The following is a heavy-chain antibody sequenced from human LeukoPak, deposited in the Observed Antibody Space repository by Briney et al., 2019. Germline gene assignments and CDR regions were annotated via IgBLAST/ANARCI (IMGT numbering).Heavy chain of an antibody. V-gene: IGHV3-30*18. J-gene: IGHJ4*02. Sequence: PGGSLRLSCAASGFTFSSYGMQWVRQAPGKGLEWVAVISHDGTVQHCADSVKGRFTISRDNSKNTLYVQVNSLGAEDTAAYYCAKGSYYDSSGSFYFDYWGQGTLVTVSS. CDR3: AKGSYYDSSGSFYFDY. D-gene: IGHD3-22*01. CDR2: ISHDGTVQ. CDR1: GFTFSSYG.